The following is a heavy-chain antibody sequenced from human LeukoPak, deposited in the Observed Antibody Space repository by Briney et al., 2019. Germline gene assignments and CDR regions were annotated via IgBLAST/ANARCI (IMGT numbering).Heavy chain of an antibody. CDR1: GGSISVYY. Sequence: SETLSLTCTVSGGSISVYYWSWIRQPPGKGLEWIGYIYNSGSTNYNPSLKSRLTISVDTSKNQFSLKLSSATAADTAVYYCARDRELGYWGQGTLVTVSS. CDR3: ARDRELGY. D-gene: IGHD3-10*01. J-gene: IGHJ4*02. V-gene: IGHV4-59*01. CDR2: IYNSGST.